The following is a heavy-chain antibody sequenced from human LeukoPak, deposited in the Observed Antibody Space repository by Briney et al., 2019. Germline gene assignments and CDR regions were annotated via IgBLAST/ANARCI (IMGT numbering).Heavy chain of an antibody. V-gene: IGHV4-59*01. D-gene: IGHD6-6*01. Sequence: SETLSLTCTVSGVSITNYYWSWIRQPPGKGLEWIGYIYYSGSTNYNPSLKSRVTISLDTSKNQFSLKLSSVTAADTAVYYCARGSSSSPLTPLDSWGQGILVTVSS. CDR3: ARGSSSSPLTPLDS. CDR1: GVSITNYY. J-gene: IGHJ4*02. CDR2: IYYSGST.